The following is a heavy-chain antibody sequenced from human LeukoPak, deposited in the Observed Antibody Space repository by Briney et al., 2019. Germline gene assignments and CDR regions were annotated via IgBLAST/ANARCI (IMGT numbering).Heavy chain of an antibody. Sequence: PGGSLRLSCAASGFTFSDYYMSWIRQAPGKGLEWDPYISSSGSTIYYADSVKGRFTISRDNAKNSLYLQMNSLRAEDTAVYYCARDRYYYDSSGYYSFEYWGQGTLVTVSS. CDR2: ISSSGSTI. J-gene: IGHJ4*02. D-gene: IGHD3-22*01. CDR3: ARDRYYYDSSGYYSFEY. V-gene: IGHV3-11*01. CDR1: GFTFSDYY.